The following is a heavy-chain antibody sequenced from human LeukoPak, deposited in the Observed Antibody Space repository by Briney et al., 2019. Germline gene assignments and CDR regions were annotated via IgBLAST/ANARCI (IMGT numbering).Heavy chain of an antibody. D-gene: IGHD4-17*01. CDR1: GGSFSGYY. CDR2: TNHSGNT. V-gene: IGHV4-34*01. CDR3: ARGRYGAYGMDV. Sequence: PSETLSLTCAVYGGSFSGYYWSWIRQPPGKGLEWIGETNHSGNTKYNPSLKSRVTMSLDTSKNQFSLKLTSVTAADTAVYYCARGRYGAYGMDVWGQGTTVTVSS. J-gene: IGHJ6*02.